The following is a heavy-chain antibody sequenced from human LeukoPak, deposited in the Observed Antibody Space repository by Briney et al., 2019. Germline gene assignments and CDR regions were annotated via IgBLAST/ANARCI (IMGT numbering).Heavy chain of an antibody. D-gene: IGHD6-19*01. CDR2: IYYSGNT. CDR3: SRHEHKALAGDT. V-gene: IGHV4-39*01. Sequence: SETLSLTCSVSGGSISRSYYYWGWIRQPPGKGLEWIGTIYYSGNTFYNPSLKSRVAISVDTSINHFSLTLTSLTAADTAVYFCSRHEHKALAGDTWGQGTLVTVSS. CDR1: GGSISRSYYY. J-gene: IGHJ5*02.